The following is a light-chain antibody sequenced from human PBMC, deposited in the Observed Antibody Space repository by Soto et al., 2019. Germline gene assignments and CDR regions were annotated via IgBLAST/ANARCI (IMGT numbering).Light chain of an antibody. J-gene: IGKJ1*01. Sequence: EIVLTQSPGTLSLSPGERATLSCRASQSVSSSYLAWYQQKPGQAPRLLICGASSRAAGIPDRFSGSGSGTDFTLTISRLEPEDFAVYYCQQYGSSPPWTFGQGTKVEIK. CDR3: QQYGSSPPWT. CDR1: QSVSSSY. CDR2: GAS. V-gene: IGKV3-20*01.